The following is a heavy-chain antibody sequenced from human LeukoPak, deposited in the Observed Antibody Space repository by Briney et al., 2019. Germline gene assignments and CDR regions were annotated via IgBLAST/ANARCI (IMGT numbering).Heavy chain of an antibody. CDR3: ARHLWSEYHKFDY. CDR1: SGSIDNYY. D-gene: IGHD3-3*01. V-gene: IGHV4-59*01. Sequence: SETLSLTCTISSGSIDNYYWSWIRQPAGKGLEWIGQIYISGNTNYNPSFKSRVTISVDRSNNQFSLKLSSVTAADTAVYYCARHLWSEYHKFDYWGQGTMVTVSS. CDR2: IYISGNT. J-gene: IGHJ4*02.